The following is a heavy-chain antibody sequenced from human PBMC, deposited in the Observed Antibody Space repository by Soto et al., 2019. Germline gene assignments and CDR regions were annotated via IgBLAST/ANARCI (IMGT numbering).Heavy chain of an antibody. Sequence: ASVKVSCKASGYTFTSYYMHWVRQAPGQGLEWMGIFNPSGGGTKYAQKFQGRVTVTRDTSTSTVYMELSSLRSDDTAVYYCARDDRDGYNDAGLDYWGQGTPVTVSS. V-gene: IGHV1-46*01. CDR1: GYTFTSYY. D-gene: IGHD5-12*01. CDR3: ARDDRDGYNDAGLDY. J-gene: IGHJ4*02. CDR2: FNPSGGGT.